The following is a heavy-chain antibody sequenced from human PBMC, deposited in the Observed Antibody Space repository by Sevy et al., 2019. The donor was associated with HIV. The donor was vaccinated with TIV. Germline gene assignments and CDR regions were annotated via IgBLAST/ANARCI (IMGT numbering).Heavy chain of an antibody. Sequence: GSLRLSCAASGFTFNIYSMNWVRQAPGKGLEWVSSISSSSSYIYYADSLKGRFTVSRDNAKNSLYLQMNSLRAEATAVYYCARASQQLVLLREYYFDYWGQGTLVTVSS. D-gene: IGHD6-13*01. CDR1: GFTFNIYS. CDR3: ARASQQLVLLREYYFDY. CDR2: ISSSSSYI. J-gene: IGHJ4*02. V-gene: IGHV3-21*01.